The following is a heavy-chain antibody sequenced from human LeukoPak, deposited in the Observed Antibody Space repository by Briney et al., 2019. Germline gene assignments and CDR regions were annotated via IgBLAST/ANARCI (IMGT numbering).Heavy chain of an antibody. D-gene: IGHD3-10*02. Sequence: ASVKVSCKASGYTFTKYGISWVRQAPGQGLEWMGWISVYNGNTKYSQKLQGRVTMTTDTSTSTAYMELRSLRSDDTAVYYCARDPRFGEFNNAFDIWGQGTMVTVSS. V-gene: IGHV1-18*01. CDR2: ISVYNGNT. CDR1: GYTFTKYG. CDR3: ARDPRFGEFNNAFDI. J-gene: IGHJ3*02.